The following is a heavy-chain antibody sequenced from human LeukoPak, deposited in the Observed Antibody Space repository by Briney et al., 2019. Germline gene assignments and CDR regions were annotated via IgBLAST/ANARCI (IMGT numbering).Heavy chain of an antibody. D-gene: IGHD5-18*01. Sequence: SETLSLTCTVSGVSFSSYYWTWIRQPAGKGLEWIGRIYSSGNTNYNPSLESRVTMSIDTSKREISLKLTSVTAADTAVYYCARASGGRYSYGSIDAFDIWGQGTMVTVSS. CDR1: GVSFSSYY. V-gene: IGHV4-4*07. J-gene: IGHJ3*02. CDR3: ARASGGRYSYGSIDAFDI. CDR2: IYSSGNT.